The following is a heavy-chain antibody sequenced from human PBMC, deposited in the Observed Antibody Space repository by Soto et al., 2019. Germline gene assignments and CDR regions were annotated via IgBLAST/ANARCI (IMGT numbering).Heavy chain of an antibody. CDR1: GYTFTSYG. CDR2: ISAYNGNT. Sequence: GASVKVSCKASGYTFTSYGISWVRQAPGQGLEWMGWISAYNGNTNYAQKLQGRVTMTTDTSTSTAYMELRSLRSDDTAVYYCASEVYCSGGSCHTRDAFDIWGQGTMVTVSS. CDR3: ASEVYCSGGSCHTRDAFDI. J-gene: IGHJ3*02. V-gene: IGHV1-18*01. D-gene: IGHD2-15*01.